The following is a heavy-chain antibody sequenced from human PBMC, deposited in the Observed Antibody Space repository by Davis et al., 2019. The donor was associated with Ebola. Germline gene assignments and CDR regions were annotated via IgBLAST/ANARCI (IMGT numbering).Heavy chain of an antibody. D-gene: IGHD3-3*01. J-gene: IGHJ3*02. CDR1: GGSISTYY. Sequence: MPSETLSLTCTVSGGSISTYYWSWIRQPPGKRLEWIGYIYYSGSTHYNPSLKSRVNISVDTSKNQFSLKLSSVTAADTAVYYCARAEFGVLYDAFDIWGQGTMVTVSS. V-gene: IGHV4-59*01. CDR3: ARAEFGVLYDAFDI. CDR2: IYYSGST.